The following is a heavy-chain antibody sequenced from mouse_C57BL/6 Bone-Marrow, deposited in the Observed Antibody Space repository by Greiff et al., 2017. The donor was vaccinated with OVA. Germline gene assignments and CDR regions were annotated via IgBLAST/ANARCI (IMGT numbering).Heavy chain of an antibody. J-gene: IGHJ2*01. Sequence: VHVQQSVAELVRPGASVKLSCTASGFTIKNTYMHWVKQRPEQGLEWIGRIYPANGNTKYAPKFQGKATITADPSSNTAYMLLSSLTSEDTAICYWARFPTVVARYFDYGGKGTTLTVSS. CDR2: IYPANGNT. V-gene: IGHV14-3*01. CDR3: ARFPTVVARYFDY. D-gene: IGHD1-1*01. CDR1: GFTIKNTY.